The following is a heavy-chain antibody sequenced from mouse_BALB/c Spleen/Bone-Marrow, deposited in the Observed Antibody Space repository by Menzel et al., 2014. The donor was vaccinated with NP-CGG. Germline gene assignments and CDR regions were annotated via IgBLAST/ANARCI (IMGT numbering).Heavy chain of an antibody. CDR2: ISSAGSYT. V-gene: IGHV5-9-4*01. Sequence: EVQRVESGGGLVKPGGSLKLSCAASGFTFSSYAMPWVRQSPDKRLEWVAEISSAGSYTYYPATLTGRSTISRDNAKNTLYLEMSSLRSEDTAMYYCVSGDVYIAYWGQGTLVTVSA. J-gene: IGHJ3*01. CDR1: GFTFSSYA. CDR3: VSGDVYIAY.